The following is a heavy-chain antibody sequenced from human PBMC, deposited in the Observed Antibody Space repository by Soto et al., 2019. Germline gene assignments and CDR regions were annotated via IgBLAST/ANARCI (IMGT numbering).Heavy chain of an antibody. V-gene: IGHV1-69*01. CDR1: GGTFSSYA. D-gene: IGHD3-22*01. CDR2: IIPIFGTA. Sequence: QVQLVQSGAEVKKPGSSVKVSCKASGGTFSSYAISWVRQAPGQGLEWMGGIIPIFGTANYAQKFQGRVTITADESTSTAYMELSSLRSEDTSVYYCARDDSSGYYYPPAFDIWGQGTMVTVSS. J-gene: IGHJ3*02. CDR3: ARDDSSGYYYPPAFDI.